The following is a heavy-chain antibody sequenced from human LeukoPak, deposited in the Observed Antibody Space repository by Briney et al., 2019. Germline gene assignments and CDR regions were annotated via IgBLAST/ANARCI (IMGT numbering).Heavy chain of an antibody. CDR1: GGTFSSYA. CDR2: MNPNSGNT. D-gene: IGHD3-22*01. CDR3: ALYDSRYDAFDI. V-gene: IGHV1-8*02. Sequence: ASAKVSCKASGGTFSSYAISWVRQAPGQGLEWMGWMNPNSGNTGYAQKFQGRVSMTRNTSISTAYMELSSLRSEDTAVYYCALYDSRYDAFDIWGQGTMVTVSS. J-gene: IGHJ3*02.